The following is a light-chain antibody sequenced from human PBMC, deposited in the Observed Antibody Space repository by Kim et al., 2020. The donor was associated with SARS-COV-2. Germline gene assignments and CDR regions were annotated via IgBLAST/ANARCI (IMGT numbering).Light chain of an antibody. CDR2: AAS. J-gene: IGKJ4*01. CDR3: QQSYRTPLT. V-gene: IGKV1-39*01. Sequence: DIQMTQSPSSLSASVGERVTITCRASQSVSNYLNWYQQKPGKAPKLLNYAASSLQSGAPSRFSGSGSGTDFTLTISSLQPEDFAAYYCQQSYRTPLTFGEGTKVDIK. CDR1: QSVSNY.